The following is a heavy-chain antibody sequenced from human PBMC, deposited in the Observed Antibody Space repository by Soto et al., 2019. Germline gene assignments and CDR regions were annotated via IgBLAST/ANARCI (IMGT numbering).Heavy chain of an antibody. V-gene: IGHV3-73*01. CDR1: GFSFSGSA. Sequence: PGGSLRLSCAASGFSFSGSAIHWVRQASGKGLEWVGRIRAKSNKYATIYAESLKGRFTISRDDSQSTAYLEMNSLKTEDTAVYYCNSGSYYSSIWGQGTLVTVSS. D-gene: IGHD1-26*01. CDR2: IRAKSNKYAT. J-gene: IGHJ4*02. CDR3: NSGSYYSSI.